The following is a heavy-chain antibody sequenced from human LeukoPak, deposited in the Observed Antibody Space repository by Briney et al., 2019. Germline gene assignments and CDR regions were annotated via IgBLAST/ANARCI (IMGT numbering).Heavy chain of an antibody. D-gene: IGHD4-17*01. CDR3: AKGLRTSDVVDY. J-gene: IGHJ4*02. CDR2: FTGGDGSA. V-gene: IGHV3-23*01. Sequence: GGSLRLSCAASGFTFRNSAMSWVRQAPGKGLEWVSTFTGGDGSAYYADSVKGRFTISRDNSKNTLYLQMNSLRAEDTAVYYCAKGLRTSDVVDYWGQGTLVTVSS. CDR1: GFTFRNSA.